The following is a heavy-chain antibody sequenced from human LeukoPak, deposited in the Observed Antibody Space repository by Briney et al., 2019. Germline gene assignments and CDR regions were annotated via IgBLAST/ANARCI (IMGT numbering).Heavy chain of an antibody. D-gene: IGHD3-22*01. CDR1: GYTFTGYY. Sequence: GASVNVSCKASGYTFTGYYMHWVRQAPGQGLEWMGWINPNSGGTNYAQKFQGRVTMTRDTSISTAYMELSRLRSDDTAVYYCAKEYYYDSSGYYALDCWGQGTLVTVSS. CDR2: INPNSGGT. V-gene: IGHV1-2*02. J-gene: IGHJ4*02. CDR3: AKEYYYDSSGYYALDC.